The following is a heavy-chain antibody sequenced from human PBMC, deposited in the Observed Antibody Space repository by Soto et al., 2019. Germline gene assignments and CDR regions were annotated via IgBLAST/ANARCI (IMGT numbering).Heavy chain of an antibody. CDR2: IYYRGST. D-gene: IGHD1-26*01. V-gene: IGHV4-39*01. J-gene: IGHJ4*02. Sequence: QLQLQESGPGLVKPSETLSLTCTVSGGSISSSSYYCGWIRQPPGKGLEWIGSIYYRGSTYYNPSLKSRVTISVDTSKNQFSLELSSVTAADTAVYYCARQYGSYSVDYWGQGTLVTVSS. CDR3: ARQYGSYSVDY. CDR1: GGSISSSSYY.